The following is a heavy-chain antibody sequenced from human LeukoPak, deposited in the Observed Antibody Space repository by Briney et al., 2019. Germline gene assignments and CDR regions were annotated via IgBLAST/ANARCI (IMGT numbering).Heavy chain of an antibody. CDR3: ARIGYSSSSNDW. J-gene: IGHJ4*02. D-gene: IGHD6-6*01. CDR1: GFTFSSYW. CDR2: IKQDGSVK. Sequence: QPGGSLRLSCAASGFTFSSYWMSWVRQAPGKGLEWVANIKQDGSVKYYVDSLKDRFTIYRDNAKDSLYLQMNSLRAEDTAIYYCARIGYSSSSNDWWGQGTLVTIFS. V-gene: IGHV3-7*01.